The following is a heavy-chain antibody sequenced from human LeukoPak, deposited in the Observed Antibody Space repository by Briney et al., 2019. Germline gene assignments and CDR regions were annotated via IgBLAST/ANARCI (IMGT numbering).Heavy chain of an antibody. V-gene: IGHV3-30*04. CDR3: AKDRVVVVPAGDYYYYGMDV. CDR2: ISYDGSNK. Sequence: PGGSLRLSCAASGFTFSSYAMHWVRQAPGKGLEWVAVISYDGSNKYYADSVKGRFTISRDNSKNTLYLQMNSLRAEDTAVYYCAKDRVVVVPAGDYYYYGMDVWGQGTTVTVSS. J-gene: IGHJ6*02. D-gene: IGHD2-2*01. CDR1: GFTFSSYA.